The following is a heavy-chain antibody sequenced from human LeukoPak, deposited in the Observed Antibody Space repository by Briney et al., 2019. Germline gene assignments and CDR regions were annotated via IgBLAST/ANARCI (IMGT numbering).Heavy chain of an antibody. CDR1: GGTFSSYA. CDR2: IIPIFGTA. Sequence: GASVKVSCKASGGTFSSYAISWVRQAPGQGLEWRGGIIPIFGTANYAQKFQGRVTITADESTSTAYMELSSLRSEDTAVYYCARGHFHYSSSSRGYFDYWGQGTLVTVSS. CDR3: ARGHFHYSSSSRGYFDY. J-gene: IGHJ4*02. V-gene: IGHV1-69*13. D-gene: IGHD6-6*01.